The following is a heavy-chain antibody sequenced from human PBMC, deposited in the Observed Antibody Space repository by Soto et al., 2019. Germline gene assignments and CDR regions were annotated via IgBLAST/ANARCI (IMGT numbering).Heavy chain of an antibody. D-gene: IGHD6-13*01. CDR1: GGSISSYY. CDR2: IYYSGST. J-gene: IGHJ4*02. Sequence: SETLSLTCTVSGGSISSYYWSWIRQPPGKGLEWIGYIYYSGSTNYNPSLKRRVTISVDTSKNQFSLELSSVTAADTAVYYCARESPSSSWYGRGYFDYWGQGTLVTVSS. V-gene: IGHV4-59*01. CDR3: ARESPSSSWYGRGYFDY.